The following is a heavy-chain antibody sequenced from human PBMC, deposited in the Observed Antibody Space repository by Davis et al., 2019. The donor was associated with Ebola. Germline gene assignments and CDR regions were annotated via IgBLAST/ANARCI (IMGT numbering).Heavy chain of an antibody. CDR1: GGSFSGYY. CDR3: ARENQGSYYYYGMDV. V-gene: IGHV4-34*01. J-gene: IGHJ6*02. CDR2: INHSGST. Sequence: SETLSLTCAVYGGSFSGYYWSWIRQPPGKGLEWIGEINHSGSTNYNPSLKSRVTISVDTSKNQFSLKLSSVTAADTAVYYCARENQGSYYYYGMDVWGQGTTVTVSS. D-gene: IGHD1-14*01.